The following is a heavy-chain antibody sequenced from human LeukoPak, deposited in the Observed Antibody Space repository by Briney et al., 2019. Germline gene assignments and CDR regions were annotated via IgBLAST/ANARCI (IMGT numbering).Heavy chain of an antibody. CDR3: ARDHQRSSTSCYEFDP. J-gene: IGHJ5*02. Sequence: ASVEVSCKASGGTFSSYAISWVRQAPGQGLEWMGRIIPILGIANYAQKFQGRVTITADKSTSTAYMELSSLRSEDTAVYYCARDHQRSSTSCYEFDPWGQGTLVTVSS. V-gene: IGHV1-69*04. D-gene: IGHD2-2*01. CDR1: GGTFSSYA. CDR2: IIPILGIA.